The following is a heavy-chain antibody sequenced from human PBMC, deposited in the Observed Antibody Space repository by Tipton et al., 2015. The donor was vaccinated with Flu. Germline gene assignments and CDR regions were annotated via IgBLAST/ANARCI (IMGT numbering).Heavy chain of an antibody. J-gene: IGHJ5*02. V-gene: IGHV1-18*01. Sequence: QLVQSGAEVKKPGASVKVSCKASGYAFTRYGISWVRQAPGQGLEWMGWIITYNGNTKYAQEFQGRVTMTTDTSTSTAYMELRSLRFDDTAVYYCARRDYSNYVSEPKNWFDPWGQGTLVTVSS. CDR1: GYAFTRYG. D-gene: IGHD4-11*01. CDR3: ARRDYSNYVSEPKNWFDP. CDR2: IITYNGNT.